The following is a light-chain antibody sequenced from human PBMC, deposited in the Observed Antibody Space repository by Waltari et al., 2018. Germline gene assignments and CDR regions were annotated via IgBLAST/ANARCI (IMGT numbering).Light chain of an antibody. J-gene: IGLJ2*01. V-gene: IGLV3-19*01. CDR1: SLRSSY. CDR3: HSRDSSGSHKV. CDR2: VKD. Sequence: SSQLTQDPAVSVALGKTVRITCQGDSLRSSYASWYQQKPGQGPVLVIYVKDNRPSGIPVRFSGSGAGNSASLTLTGAQAEDEAEADCHSRDSSGSHKVFGGGTKLTVL.